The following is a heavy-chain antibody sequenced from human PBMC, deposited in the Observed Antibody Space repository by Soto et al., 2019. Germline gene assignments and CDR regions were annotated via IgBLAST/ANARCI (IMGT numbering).Heavy chain of an antibody. Sequence: SETLSLTCTVSGGSISSSYWGWIRQPPGKGLEWIGYIHYSGSTNYNPSLKSRVTISVDTSENPFSLKLSYLTAADTAVYYCARVTAMTSFDYWGQGTLVTASS. D-gene: IGHD5-18*01. CDR2: IHYSGST. V-gene: IGHV4-59*01. J-gene: IGHJ4*02. CDR1: GGSISSSY. CDR3: ARVTAMTSFDY.